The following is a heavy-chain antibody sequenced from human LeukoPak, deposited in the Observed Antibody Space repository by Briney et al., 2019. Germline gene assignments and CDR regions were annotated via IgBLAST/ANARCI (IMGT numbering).Heavy chain of an antibody. D-gene: IGHD4-17*01. J-gene: IGHJ4*02. CDR3: ARRLMTTVNDY. CDR1: GFTFSDSA. V-gene: IGHV3-73*01. CDR2: IRSKANDHAT. Sequence: GGSLRLSCAASGFTFSDSAMHWVRQSPGKGLEWVGRIRSKANDHATAYAASVRGRFTISRDDSKNTAYLQMNSLKTEDTAVYYCARRLMTTVNDYWGQGTLVTVSS.